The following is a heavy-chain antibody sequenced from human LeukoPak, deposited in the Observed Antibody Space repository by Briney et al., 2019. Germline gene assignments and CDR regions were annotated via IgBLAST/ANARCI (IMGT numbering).Heavy chain of an antibody. CDR2: INPNSGGT. Sequence: GASVKVSCKASGYTFTGYYMHWVRQAPGQGLEWMGWINPNSGGTNYAQKFQGRVTMTRDTSISTAYMELSRLRSDDTAVYYCARDGHYYDSSGYWYYFDYWGQGTLVTVSS. D-gene: IGHD3-22*01. J-gene: IGHJ4*02. V-gene: IGHV1-2*02. CDR1: GYTFTGYY. CDR3: ARDGHYYDSSGYWYYFDY.